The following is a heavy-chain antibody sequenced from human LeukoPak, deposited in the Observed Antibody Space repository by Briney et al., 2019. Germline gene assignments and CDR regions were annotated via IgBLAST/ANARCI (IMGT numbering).Heavy chain of an antibody. CDR2: INYSGIT. J-gene: IGHJ6*03. CDR3: ASSSRDILAGYIDYYYYMDV. Sequence: SETLSLTCTVSGGSISSSSYNWGWMRQPPGKELEWIRSINYSGITYYNPSIKSRITISVDTYKNQFSLKLSSVTDADTAVYYCASSSRDILAGYIDYYYYMDVWGKGTTVTVSS. D-gene: IGHD3-9*01. V-gene: IGHV4-39*07. CDR1: GGSISSSSYN.